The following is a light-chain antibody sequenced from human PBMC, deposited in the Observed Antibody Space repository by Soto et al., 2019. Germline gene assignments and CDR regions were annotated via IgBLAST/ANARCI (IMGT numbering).Light chain of an antibody. CDR1: PSVSSSY. J-gene: IGKJ4*01. CDR2: GAS. V-gene: IGKV3-20*01. CDR3: QHYGSSPT. Sequence: EIVLTQTPGTLSLSPGERATLSCRASPSVSSSYLAWYQQKPGQAPRLLIYGASSRATGIPDRFSGSGSGTDFTLTISILEPEDFAEYYCQHYGSSPTFGGGTKVEIK.